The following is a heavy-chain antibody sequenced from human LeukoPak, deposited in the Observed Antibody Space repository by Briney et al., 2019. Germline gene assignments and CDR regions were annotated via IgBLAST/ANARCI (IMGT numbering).Heavy chain of an antibody. CDR2: MNPNSGNT. CDR1: AYTFTSYD. CDR3: ARVMVRFDY. D-gene: IGHD3-10*01. V-gene: IGHV1-8*01. Sequence: ASVTVSFTSSAYTFTSYDFNWVRQPHAQGLERMGCMNPNSGNTGYAQKFQGRVTMTRNTSISTAYMELSSLRSEDTAVYYCARVMVRFDYWGQGTLVTVSS. J-gene: IGHJ4*02.